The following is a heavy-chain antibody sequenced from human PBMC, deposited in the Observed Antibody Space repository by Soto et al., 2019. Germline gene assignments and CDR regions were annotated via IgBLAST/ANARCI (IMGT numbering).Heavy chain of an antibody. CDR1: GYTFASHY. CDR2: INPNGGNT. Sequence: QVQLVQSGAEVKKPEASVKVSCQASGYTFASHYIHWVRQAPGQGLEWMGVINPNGGNTRYAQRFQDRLTLTTDTPTNTVYLDLSSLSSDDTAVYYCGRDTSGLDYWGQGTLVTVSS. CDR3: GRDTSGLDY. J-gene: IGHJ4*02. V-gene: IGHV1-46*01.